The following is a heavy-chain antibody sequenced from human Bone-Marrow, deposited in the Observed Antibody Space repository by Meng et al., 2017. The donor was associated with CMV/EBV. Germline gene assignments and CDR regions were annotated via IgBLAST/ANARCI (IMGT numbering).Heavy chain of an antibody. D-gene: IGHD4-17*01. CDR1: GFTFSSYA. Sequence: DVQLWGCGGGLVRPGGSLRLSCAASGFTFSSYAMSWVRQAPGKGLEWVSAISGSGGSTYYADSVKGRFTISRDNSKNTLYLQMNSLRAEDTAVYYCAKGRDYGDYNYWGQGTLVTVSS. CDR2: ISGSGGST. CDR3: AKGRDYGDYNY. J-gene: IGHJ4*02. V-gene: IGHV3-23*01.